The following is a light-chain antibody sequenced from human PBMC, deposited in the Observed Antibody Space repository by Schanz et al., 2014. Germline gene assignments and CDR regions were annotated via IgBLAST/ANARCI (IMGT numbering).Light chain of an antibody. CDR2: EVT. CDR1: SSDVGGYNY. J-gene: IGLJ3*02. CDR3: TSYAGSNNWV. V-gene: IGLV2-8*01. Sequence: QSVLTQPPSASGSPGQSVTISCTGTSSDVGGYNYVSWYQQHPGKVPKLMIYEVTKRPPGVPDRFSGSKSGNTASLSVSGLQAEDEADYYCTSYAGSNNWVFGGGTKLTVL.